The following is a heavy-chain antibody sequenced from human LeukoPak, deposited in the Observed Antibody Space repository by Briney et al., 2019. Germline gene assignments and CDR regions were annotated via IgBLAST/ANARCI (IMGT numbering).Heavy chain of an antibody. CDR2: IKSKAAGGTT. V-gene: IGHV3-15*01. Sequence: GGSLRLSCAASGFTFSSYAMSWVRQAPGKGLEWVGRIKSKAAGGTTDYAAPVKGRFTISRDDSKNTLFLQMNSLKTEDTAVYYCTTSSGYYFDFDYWGQGTLVTVSS. CDR1: GFTFSSYA. D-gene: IGHD3-22*01. CDR3: TTSSGYYFDFDY. J-gene: IGHJ4*02.